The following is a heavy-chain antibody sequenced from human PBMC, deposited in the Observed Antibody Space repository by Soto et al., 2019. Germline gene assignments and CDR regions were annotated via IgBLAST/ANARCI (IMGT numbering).Heavy chain of an antibody. D-gene: IGHD3-10*01. J-gene: IGHJ5*02. CDR3: GRDRSHYAGVGKIDP. Sequence: DVQLVESGGGLVKPGGSLRLSCAASGFNFSTYGMNWVRQATGKGLEWVSSISSKGSYIYYTPSVKGRFTISRDNAKNSVYLQMNSLRAEDTAVYYCGRDRSHYAGVGKIDPWGQGTLVAVSS. CDR1: GFNFSTYG. CDR2: ISSKGSYI. V-gene: IGHV3-21*02.